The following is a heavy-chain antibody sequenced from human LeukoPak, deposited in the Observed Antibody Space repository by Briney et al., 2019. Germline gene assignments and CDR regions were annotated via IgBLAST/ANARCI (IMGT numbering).Heavy chain of an antibody. CDR1: GESFSGYS. Sequence: SETLSLTCVVYGESFSGYSWSWICQPPGKGLEWIGEINQRRNTNYNPSLKSRVTISIDTSKNQFSLKLSSVTAADTAVYYCARHGWHGWYFDLWGRGTLVTVSS. J-gene: IGHJ2*01. D-gene: IGHD6-19*01. CDR3: ARHGWHGWYFDL. CDR2: INQRRNT. V-gene: IGHV4-34*01.